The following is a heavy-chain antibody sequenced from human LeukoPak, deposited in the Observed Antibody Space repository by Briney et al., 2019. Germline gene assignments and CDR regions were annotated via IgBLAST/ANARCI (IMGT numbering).Heavy chain of an antibody. V-gene: IGHV1-69*04. Sequence: GASVKVSCKASGGTFSSYAISWVRQAPGQGLEWMGRIIPILGIANYAQKFQGRVTITADKSTSTAYMELSSLRSEDTTVYYCARGVVVAASLDYWGQGTLVTVSS. D-gene: IGHD2-15*01. CDR1: GGTFSSYA. CDR3: ARGVVVAASLDY. CDR2: IIPILGIA. J-gene: IGHJ4*02.